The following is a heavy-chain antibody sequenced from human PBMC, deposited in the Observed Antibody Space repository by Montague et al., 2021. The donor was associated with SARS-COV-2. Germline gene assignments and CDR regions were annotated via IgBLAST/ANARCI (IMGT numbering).Heavy chain of an antibody. CDR2: IRSKAYGGTT. J-gene: IGHJ6*02. D-gene: IGHD1-26*01. CDR1: GFTFGDYA. V-gene: IGHV3-49*03. Sequence: SLRLSCAAAGFTFGDYAMSWFRQAPGKGLEWVGFIRSKAYGGTTEYAASVKGRFTISRDDSKSIAYLQMDSLKTEDTAVYYCTSTGSYARGMDVWGQGTTVTVSS. CDR3: TSTGSYARGMDV.